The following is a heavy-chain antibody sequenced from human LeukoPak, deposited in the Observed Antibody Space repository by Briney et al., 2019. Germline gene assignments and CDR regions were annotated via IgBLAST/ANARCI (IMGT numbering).Heavy chain of an antibody. V-gene: IGHV3-21*01. CDR3: ATHNGNHRAHDY. D-gene: IGHD1-14*01. CDR1: GFIFSSYS. CDR2: ISSSSSYI. Sequence: PGGSLRLSCAASGFIFSSYSMNWVRQAPGKGLEWVSSISSSSSYIYYADSVKGRFTNSRDNSKNTLFLQMDGLRAEDTAVYYCATHNGNHRAHDYWGQGTLVTVSS. J-gene: IGHJ4*02.